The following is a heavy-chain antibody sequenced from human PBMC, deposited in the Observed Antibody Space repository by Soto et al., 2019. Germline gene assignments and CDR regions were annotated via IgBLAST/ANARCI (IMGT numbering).Heavy chain of an antibody. CDR2: MYYSGST. D-gene: IGHD6-13*01. CDR1: GGSISSYY. V-gene: IGHV4-59*01. Sequence: QVQLQESGPGLVKPSETLSLTCTVSGGSISSYYWTWIRQPPGKGLEWIGYMYYSGSTNYNPSLQSRVPRTVDTSNNQFSLKLTSVTAADTAVYYCARGRRYSSRPDCFDVWGQGTMVTVSS. J-gene: IGHJ3*01. CDR3: ARGRRYSSRPDCFDV.